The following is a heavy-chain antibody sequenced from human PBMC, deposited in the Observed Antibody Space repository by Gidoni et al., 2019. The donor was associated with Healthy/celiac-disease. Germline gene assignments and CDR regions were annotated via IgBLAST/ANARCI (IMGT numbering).Heavy chain of an antibody. V-gene: IGHV3-21*01. CDR1: GVTSSSSG. Sequence: ERQLVESGGGRVKPGGSLRVSRAASGVTSSSSGMNWVRQAPGKGLEWVSSISSSSIYIYYADSVQGRFTISRDNATNSLYLQMNSLRAEDTAVYYCASGHRRIYSGYLYDYRGQGTLVTVSS. J-gene: IGHJ4*02. D-gene: IGHD5-12*01. CDR3: ASGHRRIYSGYLYDY. CDR2: ISSSSIYI.